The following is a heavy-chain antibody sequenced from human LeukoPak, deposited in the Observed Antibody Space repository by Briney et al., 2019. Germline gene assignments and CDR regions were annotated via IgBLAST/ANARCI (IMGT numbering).Heavy chain of an antibody. CDR1: GFTFSSYW. Sequence: PGGSLRLSCAASGFTFSSYWMSWVRQAPGKGLEWVANIKQDGSEKYYVDSVKGRFTISRDNAKNSLYLQMNSLRAEDTAVYYCARDPVLLWFGELHRDAFDIWGQGTMVTVSS. CDR3: ARDPVLLWFGELHRDAFDI. CDR2: IKQDGSEK. V-gene: IGHV3-7*03. D-gene: IGHD3-10*01. J-gene: IGHJ3*02.